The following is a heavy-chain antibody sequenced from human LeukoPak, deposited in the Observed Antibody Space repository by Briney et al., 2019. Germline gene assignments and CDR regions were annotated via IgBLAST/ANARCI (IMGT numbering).Heavy chain of an antibody. CDR3: ARVGSIAAAGTPDY. D-gene: IGHD6-13*01. CDR2: ISGSSSHT. Sequence: GRSLRLSCAASGFTFSDYYMSWIRQAPGKGLEWVSYISGSSSHTEYADSVKGRFTISRDNAKNSLSLQVNSLRADDTAVYYCARVGSIAAAGTPDYWGQGTLVTVSS. J-gene: IGHJ4*02. V-gene: IGHV3-11*06. CDR1: GFTFSDYY.